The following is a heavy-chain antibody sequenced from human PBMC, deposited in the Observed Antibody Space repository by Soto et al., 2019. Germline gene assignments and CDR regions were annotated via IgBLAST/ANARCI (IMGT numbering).Heavy chain of an antibody. CDR3: ARDKMSGVEYYYYYYGMDV. J-gene: IGHJ6*02. Sequence: PGESLKISCQSSGYTFSNFWIGWVRQLPGKGLEWMGIIYPGDSDTRYSPSFQGQVTISADKSISTAYLQWSSLKASDTAMYYCARDKMSGVEYYYYYYGMDVWGQGTTVTVSS. CDR2: IYPGDSDT. CDR1: GYTFSNFW. V-gene: IGHV5-51*01. D-gene: IGHD3-3*01.